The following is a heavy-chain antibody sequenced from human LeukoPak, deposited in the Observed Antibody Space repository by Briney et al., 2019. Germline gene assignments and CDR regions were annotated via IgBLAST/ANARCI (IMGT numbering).Heavy chain of an antibody. Sequence: GGSLRLSCAASGFAFSDYYMSWIRQAPGKGVEWVSYITSSSTYTSYADSVKGRFTISRDNAKNSLYLQMNSQRAEDTAVYFCARDRISSSWYYFDYWGQGTLVTVSS. CDR2: ITSSSTYT. J-gene: IGHJ4*02. CDR1: GFAFSDYY. V-gene: IGHV3-11*05. D-gene: IGHD6-13*01. CDR3: ARDRISSSWYYFDY.